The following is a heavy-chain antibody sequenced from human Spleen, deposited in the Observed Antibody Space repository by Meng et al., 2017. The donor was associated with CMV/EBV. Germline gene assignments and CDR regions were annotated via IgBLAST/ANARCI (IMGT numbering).Heavy chain of an antibody. V-gene: IGHV3-11*01. Sequence: LSCAASGFTFSDYYMNWIRQAPGKGLGWVSYISSSGGTIYYANSVKGRFTISRDNAKNSLYLQMNSLRAEDTAVYYCATVDTAMPDYWGQGTLVTVSS. D-gene: IGHD5-18*01. CDR1: GFTFSDYY. J-gene: IGHJ4*02. CDR2: ISSSGGTI. CDR3: ATVDTAMPDY.